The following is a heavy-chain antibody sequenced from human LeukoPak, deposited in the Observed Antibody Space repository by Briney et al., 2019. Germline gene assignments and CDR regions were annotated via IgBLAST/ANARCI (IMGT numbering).Heavy chain of an antibody. J-gene: IGHJ4*02. CDR3: ARGGSVVFDY. CDR2: ISSSSSHI. Sequence: GGSLRLSCAASGFTFSSYSMNWVRQAPGKGLEWVSSISSSSSHIYYADSVKGRFTISRDNAKNSLYLQMNSLRAEDTAVYYCARGGSVVFDYWGQGTLVTVSS. V-gene: IGHV3-21*01. D-gene: IGHD3-10*01. CDR1: GFTFSSYS.